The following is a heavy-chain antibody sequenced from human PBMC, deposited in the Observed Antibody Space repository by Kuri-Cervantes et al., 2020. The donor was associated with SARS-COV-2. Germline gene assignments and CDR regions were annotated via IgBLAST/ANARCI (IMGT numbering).Heavy chain of an antibody. D-gene: IGHD6-13*01. CDR3: ARADYSSSWFDY. V-gene: IGHV3-30*03. J-gene: IGHJ4*02. CDR2: ISYDGSNK. Sequence: GGSLRLSCAASGFTFSSYSMNWVRQAPGKGLEWVAVISYDGSNKYYADSVKGRFTISRDNSKNTLYLQMNSLRAEDTAVYYCARADYSSSWFDYWGQGTLVTVSS. CDR1: GFTFSSYS.